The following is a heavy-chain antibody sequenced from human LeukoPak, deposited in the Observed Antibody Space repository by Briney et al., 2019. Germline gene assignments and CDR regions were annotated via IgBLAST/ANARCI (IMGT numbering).Heavy chain of an antibody. V-gene: IGHV3-7*01. J-gene: IGHJ5*02. CDR1: GFTFSSYS. D-gene: IGHD2-15*01. CDR2: IKQDGSEK. CDR3: ARDVVVVGATWFDP. Sequence: GGSLRLSCAASGFTFSSYSMNWVRQAPGKGLEWVANIKQDGSEKYYVDSVKGRFTIPRVNAKNSLYLQMNSLRAEDTAVYYCARDVVVVGATWFDPWGQGTLVTVSS.